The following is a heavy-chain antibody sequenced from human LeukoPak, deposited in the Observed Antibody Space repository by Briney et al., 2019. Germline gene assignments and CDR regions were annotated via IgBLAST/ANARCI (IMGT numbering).Heavy chain of an antibody. D-gene: IGHD6-13*01. CDR3: ARERAAAGMGY. CDR1: GFTFSSYG. J-gene: IGHJ4*02. V-gene: IGHV3-33*01. Sequence: GRSLRLSCAASGFTFSSYGMHWVRQAPGKGLEWVAVIWYDGSNKYYADSVKGRFTISRDNSKNTLYLQMNSLRAEGTAVYYCARERAAAGMGYWGQGTLVTVSS. CDR2: IWYDGSNK.